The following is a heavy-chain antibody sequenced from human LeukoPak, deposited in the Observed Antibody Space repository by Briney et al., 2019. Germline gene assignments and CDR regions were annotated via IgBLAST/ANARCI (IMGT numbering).Heavy chain of an antibody. CDR2: IYTSGST. Sequence: SQTLSLTCTVSGGSISSGSYYWSWIRQPAGKGLEWIGRIYTSGSTNYNPSLKSRVTISVDTSKNQFSLKLSSVTAADTAVYYCARARSAAGGSYRWSFDYWGQGTLVTVSS. J-gene: IGHJ4*02. V-gene: IGHV4-61*02. CDR3: ARARSAAGGSYRWSFDY. D-gene: IGHD1-26*01. CDR1: GGSISSGSYY.